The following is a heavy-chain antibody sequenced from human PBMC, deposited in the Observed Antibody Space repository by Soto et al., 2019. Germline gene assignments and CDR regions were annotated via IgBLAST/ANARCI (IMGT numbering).Heavy chain of an antibody. CDR3: ARERDTMVRGVIIDY. D-gene: IGHD3-10*01. J-gene: IGHJ4*02. V-gene: IGHV4-30-4*08. CDR2: IYYSGST. Sequence: SETLSLTCTVSGGSISSGGYYWSWIRQHPGKGLEWIGYIYYSGSTYYNPSLKSRVTISVDTSKNQFSLKLSSVTAADTAVYYCARERDTMVRGVIIDYWGQGTLVTVSS. CDR1: GGSISSGGYY.